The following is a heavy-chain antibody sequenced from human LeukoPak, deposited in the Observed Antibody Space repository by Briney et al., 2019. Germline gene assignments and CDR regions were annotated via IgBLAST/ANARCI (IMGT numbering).Heavy chain of an antibody. J-gene: IGHJ6*02. V-gene: IGHV4-39*07. CDR3: ARDAGHQLSRRNYYAMDV. D-gene: IGHD2-2*01. Sequence: SETLSLTCTVSGGSISSSSYYWGWIRQPPGKGLEWIGSIYYGGSTYYNSSLKSRVTISVDISKNQFSLKVSSVTAADTAVYYCARDAGHQLSRRNYYAMDVWGQGTTVTVSS. CDR2: IYYGGST. CDR1: GGSISSSSYY.